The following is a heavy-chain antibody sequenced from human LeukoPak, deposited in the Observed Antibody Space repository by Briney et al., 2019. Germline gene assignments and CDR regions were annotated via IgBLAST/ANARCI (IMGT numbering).Heavy chain of an antibody. CDR3: ARTPVVPAAMYYYYYYMDV. V-gene: IGHV4-30-2*01. Sequence: SETLSLTCTVSGGSISSGGYYWSWIRRPPGKGLEWIEYIYHSGSTYYNPSLKSRVTISVDRSKNQFSLKLSSVTAADTAVYYCARTPVVPAAMYYYYYYMDVWGKGTTVTVSS. J-gene: IGHJ6*03. CDR2: IYHSGST. D-gene: IGHD2-2*01. CDR1: GGSISSGGYY.